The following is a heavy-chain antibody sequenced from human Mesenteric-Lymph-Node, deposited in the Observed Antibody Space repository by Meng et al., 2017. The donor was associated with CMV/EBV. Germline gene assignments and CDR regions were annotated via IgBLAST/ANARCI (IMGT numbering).Heavy chain of an antibody. Sequence: SCKASGYTFTSYDIHWVRQAPGQGLEWVGVINPNGGRSSYAQKFQGRVTMTRDTSASIVYMELRSLRSEDTAVYYCARDEGGAAFDYWGQGTLVTVSS. J-gene: IGHJ4*02. CDR3: ARDEGGAAFDY. CDR2: INPNGGRS. V-gene: IGHV1-46*01. D-gene: IGHD1-26*01. CDR1: GYTFTSYD.